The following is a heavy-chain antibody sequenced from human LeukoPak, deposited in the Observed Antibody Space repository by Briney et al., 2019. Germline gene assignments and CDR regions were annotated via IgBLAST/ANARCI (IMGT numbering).Heavy chain of an antibody. D-gene: IGHD3-3*01. CDR3: AKEASSGNFVTIDC. J-gene: IGHJ4*02. Sequence: PGGSLRLSCAASGFTFSNYAMSWVRQAPGKGLEWVSGISGSGGSTYYADSVKGRFTIFRDNSKNTLYLQMNSLRAEDTAVYYCAKEASSGNFVTIDCWGQGALVTVSS. CDR2: ISGSGGST. CDR1: GFTFSNYA. V-gene: IGHV3-23*01.